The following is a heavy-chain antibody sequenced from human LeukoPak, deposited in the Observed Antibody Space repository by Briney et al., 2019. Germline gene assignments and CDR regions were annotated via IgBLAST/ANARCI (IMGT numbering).Heavy chain of an antibody. V-gene: IGHV3-21*01. Sequence: GVLRLSCAASGFTFSSYSMNWVRQAPGRGLEWVSSISSSSSYIYYADSVQGRFTISRDNAKNSLYLQMNSLRAEDTAVYYCARDGSNYDILTGYYIGSNWFDPWGQGTLVTVSS. D-gene: IGHD3-9*01. CDR2: ISSSSSYI. CDR1: GFTFSSYS. CDR3: ARDGSNYDILTGYYIGSNWFDP. J-gene: IGHJ5*02.